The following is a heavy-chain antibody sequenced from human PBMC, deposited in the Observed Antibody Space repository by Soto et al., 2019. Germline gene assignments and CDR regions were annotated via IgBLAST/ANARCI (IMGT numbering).Heavy chain of an antibody. Sequence: SVKVSCKASGGTFSSYAISWVRQAPGQGLEWMGGIIPIFGTANYAQKFQGRVTITADESTSTAYMELSSLRSEDTAVYYCARGGWYIGAFDIWGQGTMVTVSS. J-gene: IGHJ3*02. CDR1: GGTFSSYA. CDR3: ARGGWYIGAFDI. V-gene: IGHV1-69*13. CDR2: IIPIFGTA. D-gene: IGHD6-19*01.